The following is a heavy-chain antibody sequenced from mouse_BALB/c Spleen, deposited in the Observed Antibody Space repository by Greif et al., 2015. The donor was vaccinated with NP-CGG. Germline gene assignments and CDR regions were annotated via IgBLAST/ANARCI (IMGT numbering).Heavy chain of an antibody. CDR3: AKQGVNYSRDY. J-gene: IGHJ4*01. CDR1: GFSLNDYG. V-gene: IGHV2-6-5*01. D-gene: IGHD2-2*01. Sequence: QVQLQQSGPGLVAPSKSLSITCTVSGFSLNDYGVSWIRQPPGKGLEWLGVIWGGGSTYYNSALKSRLSISKDNSKSXVFLKMNSLQTDDTALYDCAKQGVNYSRDYWGQGTSVTVSS. CDR2: IWGGGST.